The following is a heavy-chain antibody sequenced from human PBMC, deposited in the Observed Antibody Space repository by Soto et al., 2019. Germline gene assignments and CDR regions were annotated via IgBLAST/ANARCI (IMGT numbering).Heavy chain of an antibody. V-gene: IGHV3-74*01. Sequence: PGGSLRLSCAASGFTFTRYSMNWVRQSPGKGLMWVSRINNDGSSRSYADSVKGRFTISRDNAKNTLYLQVNSLRAEDTAVYYCSRDATTGYSAAGDYWGQGTLVTVSS. CDR2: INNDGSSR. J-gene: IGHJ4*02. CDR3: SRDATTGYSAAGDY. D-gene: IGHD1-26*01. CDR1: GFTFTRYS.